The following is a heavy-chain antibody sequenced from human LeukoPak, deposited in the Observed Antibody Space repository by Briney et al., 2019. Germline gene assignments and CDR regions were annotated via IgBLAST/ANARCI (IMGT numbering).Heavy chain of an antibody. Sequence: SETLSLTCTVSGGSISSGGYYWSWIRQHPGKGLEWIGSIYFSGSTYYNVSLKSRVTISVDTSNNQFSLRLSSVTAADTAVYYCARHDGAGSYLYNYWGQGTLVTVSS. CDR2: IYFSGST. CDR3: ARHDGAGSYLYNY. V-gene: IGHV4-39*01. CDR1: GGSISSGGYY. D-gene: IGHD1-26*01. J-gene: IGHJ4*02.